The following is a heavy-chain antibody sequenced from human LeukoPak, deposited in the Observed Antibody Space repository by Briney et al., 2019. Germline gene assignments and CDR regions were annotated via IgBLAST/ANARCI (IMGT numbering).Heavy chain of an antibody. CDR3: ARGILKVIEDWFDP. Sequence: PSQTLSLTCAVSGGSISSGGYSWSWIRQPPGKGLEWIGYIYHSGSTYYNPSLKSRVTISVDRSKNQFSLKLSSVTAADTAVYYCARGILKVIEDWFDPWGQGTLVTVSS. D-gene: IGHD2-21*01. J-gene: IGHJ5*02. V-gene: IGHV4-30-2*01. CDR1: GGSISSGGYS. CDR2: IYHSGST.